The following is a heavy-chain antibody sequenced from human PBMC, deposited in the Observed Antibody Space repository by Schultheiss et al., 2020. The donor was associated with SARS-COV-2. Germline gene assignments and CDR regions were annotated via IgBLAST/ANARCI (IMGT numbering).Heavy chain of an antibody. D-gene: IGHD6-19*01. J-gene: IGHJ4*02. CDR2: ISVYNGNT. V-gene: IGHV1-18*01. CDR3: ARGPHSSGWYAYQGDY. Sequence: ASVKVSCKASGDTFTSYGISWVRQAPGQGLEWMGWISVYNGNTNYAQKLQGRVTMTTDTSTSTAYMELRSLRSEDTAVYYCARGPHSSGWYAYQGDYWGQGTLVTVSS. CDR1: GDTFTSYG.